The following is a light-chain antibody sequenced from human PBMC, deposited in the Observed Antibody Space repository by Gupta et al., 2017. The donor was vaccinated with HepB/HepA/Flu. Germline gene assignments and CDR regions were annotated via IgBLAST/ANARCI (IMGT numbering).Light chain of an antibody. CDR2: DVN. CDR1: SSDVGTYKS. V-gene: IGLV2-14*03. CDR3: RSYTTSSTQV. J-gene: IGLJ1*01. Sequence: TGTSSDVGTYKSVSWYQQHPGKAPKLIIYDVNNRPSGVSNRFSGSNSGNTASLTIAGHQAEDEAYYYCRSYTTSSTQVFGTGTKVTVL.